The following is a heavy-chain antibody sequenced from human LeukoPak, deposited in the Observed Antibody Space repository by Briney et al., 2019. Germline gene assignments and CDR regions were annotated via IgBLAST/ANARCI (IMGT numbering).Heavy chain of an antibody. J-gene: IGHJ4*02. CDR3: AGDNDVDYDGPIDQ. CDR1: GFTFDKYG. V-gene: IGHV3-9*03. CDR2: INWNSGST. D-gene: IGHD4-23*01. Sequence: GGSLRLSCATSGFTFDKYGMHWVRQGPGKGLEWVSGINWNSGSTGYADSVKGRFTISRDNAKNSLYLQMNSLRTEDMALYYCAGDNDVDYDGPIDQWGQGTLVTVSA.